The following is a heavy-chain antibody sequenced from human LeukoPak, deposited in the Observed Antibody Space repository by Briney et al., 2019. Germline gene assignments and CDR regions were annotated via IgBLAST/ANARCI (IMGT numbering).Heavy chain of an antibody. Sequence: WETLSLTCAVYGGSFSGYYWSWIRQPPGKGLEWIGEINHSGSTNYNPSLKSRVTISVGTSKNQFSLKLSSVTAADTAFYYCASQGHHGKIVGTTLSYFYMDVWGKGTTVTVSS. CDR3: ASQGHHGKIVGTTLSYFYMDV. D-gene: IGHD1-26*01. V-gene: IGHV4-34*01. J-gene: IGHJ6*03. CDR2: INHSGST. CDR1: GGSFSGYY.